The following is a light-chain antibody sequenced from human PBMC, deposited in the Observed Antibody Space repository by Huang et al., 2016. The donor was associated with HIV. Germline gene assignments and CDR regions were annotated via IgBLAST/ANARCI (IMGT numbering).Light chain of an antibody. J-gene: IGKJ3*01. CDR1: QSVSSN. V-gene: IGKV3-15*01. CDR3: QQYNNWPVFT. CDR2: GAS. Sequence: IVMTKSPATLSVSPGERAIRSCRASQSVSSNLAWYQQKPGQAPRLLIYGASSRATGIPARFSGSGSGTEFALTISSLQSEDFAVYYCQQYNNWPVFTFGPGTKVDIK.